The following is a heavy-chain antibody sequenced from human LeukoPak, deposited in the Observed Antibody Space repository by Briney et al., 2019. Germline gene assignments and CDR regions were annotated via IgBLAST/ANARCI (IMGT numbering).Heavy chain of an antibody. CDR3: ARGRLYYYGSGSYKVDP. CDR1: RYTFTSYD. Sequence: ASVKVSCKASRYTFTSYDINWVRQATGQGLEWMGWMNPNSGNTGYAQKFQGRVTMTRNTSISTAYMELSSLRSEDTAVYYCARGRLYYYGSGSYKVDPWGQGTLFTVSS. J-gene: IGHJ5*02. V-gene: IGHV1-8*01. CDR2: MNPNSGNT. D-gene: IGHD3-10*01.